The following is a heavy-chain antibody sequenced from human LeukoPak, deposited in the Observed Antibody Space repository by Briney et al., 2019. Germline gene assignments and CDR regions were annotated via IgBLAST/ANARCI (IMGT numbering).Heavy chain of an antibody. CDR2: IWYDGSNK. J-gene: IGHJ4*02. D-gene: IGHD1-26*01. Sequence: GGSLRLSCAASGFTFSSYGMHWVRQAPGKGLEWVAVIWYDGSNKYYADSVKGRFTISRDNSKNTLYLQMDSLRVEDTAVYYCAKVLSGSQDYWGQGTLVTVFS. CDR3: AKVLSGSQDY. CDR1: GFTFSSYG. V-gene: IGHV3-33*06.